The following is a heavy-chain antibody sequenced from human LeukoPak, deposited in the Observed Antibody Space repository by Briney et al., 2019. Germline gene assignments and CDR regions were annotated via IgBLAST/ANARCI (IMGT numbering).Heavy chain of an antibody. Sequence: SETLSLTCTVSGGSISSYYWSWIRRPAGEGLEWIGRIYTSGSTNYNPSLKSRVTMSVDTSKNQFSLKLSSVTAADTAVYYCARDLDRPTNYYGMDVWGQGTTVTVSS. D-gene: IGHD5-24*01. CDR1: GGSISSYY. CDR2: IYTSGST. V-gene: IGHV4-4*07. J-gene: IGHJ6*02. CDR3: ARDLDRPTNYYGMDV.